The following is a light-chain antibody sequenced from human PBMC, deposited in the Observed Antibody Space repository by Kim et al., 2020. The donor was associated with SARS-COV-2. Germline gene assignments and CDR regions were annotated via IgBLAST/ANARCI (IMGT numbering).Light chain of an antibody. Sequence: PGEKTPLSGRGKQGFSRSYLAGYAQTRARSPGLHIWGTSKRASGIPDMFRGSGSETVYTLTMSRLEPKDFAVYYCQQYGSAPQYTFGQGTRLEI. V-gene: IGKV3-20*01. CDR3: QQYGSAPQYT. J-gene: IGKJ2*01. CDR1: QGFSRSY. CDR2: GTS.